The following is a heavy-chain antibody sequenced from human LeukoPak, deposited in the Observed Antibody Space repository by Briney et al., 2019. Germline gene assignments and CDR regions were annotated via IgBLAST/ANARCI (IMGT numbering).Heavy chain of an antibody. CDR3: ASTSSSWFGKDY. CDR2: ISSSSSYI. J-gene: IGHJ4*02. D-gene: IGHD6-13*01. V-gene: IGHV3-21*01. Sequence: GGSLRLSCAASEFTFSNDNMNWFRQAPGKGLEWVSSISSSSSYIYYTDSVEGRFTISRDNAKNSLYLQMNSLRAEDTAVYYCASTSSSWFGKDYWGQGTLVTVSS. CDR1: EFTFSNDN.